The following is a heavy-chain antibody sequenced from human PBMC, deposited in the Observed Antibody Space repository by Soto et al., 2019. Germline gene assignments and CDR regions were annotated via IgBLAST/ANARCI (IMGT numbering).Heavy chain of an antibody. CDR2: IYYSGST. CDR1: GGSASSGSYY. J-gene: IGHJ5*02. CDR3: ARGKLGYNWFDP. D-gene: IGHD6-6*01. V-gene: IGHV4-61*01. Sequence: PSETLSLTCTVSGGSASSGSYYWSWIRQPPGKGLEWIGYIYYSGSTNYNPSLKSRVTISVDTSKNQFSLKLSSVTAADTAVYYCARGKLGYNWFDPWGQGTLVTVSS.